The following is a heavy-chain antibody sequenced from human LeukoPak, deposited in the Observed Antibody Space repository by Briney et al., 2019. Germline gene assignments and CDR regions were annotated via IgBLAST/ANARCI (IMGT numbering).Heavy chain of an antibody. D-gene: IGHD3-9*01. J-gene: IGHJ4*02. CDR3: AAGSLRYFDWLLYSPPDY. Sequence: GGSLRLSSAASGFTFSSYSMNWVRQAPGKGLEWVSSISSSSSYIYYADSVKGRFTISRDNAKNSLYLQMNSLRAEDTAVYYCAAGSLRYFDWLLYSPPDYWGQGTLVTVSS. CDR1: GFTFSSYS. CDR2: ISSSSSYI. V-gene: IGHV3-21*01.